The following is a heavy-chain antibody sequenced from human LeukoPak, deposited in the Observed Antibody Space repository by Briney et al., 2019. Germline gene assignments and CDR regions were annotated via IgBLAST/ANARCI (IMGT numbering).Heavy chain of an antibody. J-gene: IGHJ4*02. CDR3: ARGFEELHFDY. CDR1: GGTFSSYA. D-gene: IGHD1-26*01. V-gene: IGHV1-69*04. CDR2: IIPILGIA. Sequence: GASVKVSCKASGGTFSSYAISWVRQAPGQGLEWMGRIIPILGIANYAQKFQGRVTITADKSTSTAYMELSSLRSEDTAVYYCARGFEELHFDYWGQGTLVTVSS.